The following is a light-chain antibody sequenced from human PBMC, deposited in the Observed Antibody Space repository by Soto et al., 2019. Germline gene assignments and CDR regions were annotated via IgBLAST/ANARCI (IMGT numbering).Light chain of an antibody. CDR1: QSISSW. CDR2: KAS. CDR3: QQYNSYPS. Sequence: DIQMTQSPSTLSASAGDRVTITCRASQSISSWLAWYQQKPGKAPKRLIYKASSLESGVPSRFSGSGSGTEFDLTISSLQPADFATYYCQQYNSYPSFGGGTKVEIK. V-gene: IGKV1-5*03. J-gene: IGKJ4*01.